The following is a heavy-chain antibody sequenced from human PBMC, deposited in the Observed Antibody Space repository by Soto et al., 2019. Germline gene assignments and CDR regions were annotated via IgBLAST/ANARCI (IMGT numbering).Heavy chain of an antibody. CDR3: AREGSSWPYYYYGMDV. J-gene: IGHJ6*02. CDR1: GASTSSAGYY. D-gene: IGHD6-13*01. CDR2: INYSGST. V-gene: IGHV4-31*03. Sequence: VQLQESGPGLVKPSQTLSLTCTVSGASTSSAGYYWSWIRQHPGKGLEWIGFINYSGSTYYNPSLKSRVIISVXTXKXXFSLKLSSVTAADTAVYYCAREGSSWPYYYYGMDVWGQGTTVTVSS.